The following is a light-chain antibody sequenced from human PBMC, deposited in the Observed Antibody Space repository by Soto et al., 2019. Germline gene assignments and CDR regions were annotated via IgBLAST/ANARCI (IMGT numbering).Light chain of an antibody. Sequence: EIVLTQSPATLSLSPGERATLSCRASQSVSSYLAWYQQKPGQAPRLLIYDASNRATGIPARFSGSVSGTDFTLTISSLEPEDFAVYYGQQRSNWPRTLGQGTKLEIK. CDR2: DAS. CDR3: QQRSNWPRT. J-gene: IGKJ2*01. V-gene: IGKV3-11*01. CDR1: QSVSSY.